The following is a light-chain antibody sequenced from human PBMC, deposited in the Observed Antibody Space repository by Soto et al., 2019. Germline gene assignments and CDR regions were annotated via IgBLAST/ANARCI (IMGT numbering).Light chain of an antibody. V-gene: IGLV2-8*01. Sequence: QSALTQPPSASGSPGQSVTISCTGTSGDVGGYNYVSWYQQHPGKAPKVLIYEVDKRPSGVPDRFSGSKSGNTASLTVSGLQAEDEADYYCSSYAGRNSYVFGSGTKVTVL. CDR3: SSYAGRNSYV. J-gene: IGLJ1*01. CDR2: EVD. CDR1: SGDVGGYNY.